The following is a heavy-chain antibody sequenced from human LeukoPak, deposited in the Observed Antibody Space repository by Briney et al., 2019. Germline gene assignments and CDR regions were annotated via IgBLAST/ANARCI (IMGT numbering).Heavy chain of an antibody. CDR2: MNPNSGNT. D-gene: IGHD3-10*01. Sequence: GASVKVSCKASGGTFSNYAINWVRQATAQGLEWMRWMNPNSGNTGYAQKFQGRVTMTRNTSISTAYMELSSLRSEDTAVYYCARASRLWFGELRGFDPWGQGTLVTVSS. V-gene: IGHV1-8*02. CDR3: ARASRLWFGELRGFDP. J-gene: IGHJ5*02. CDR1: GGTFSNYA.